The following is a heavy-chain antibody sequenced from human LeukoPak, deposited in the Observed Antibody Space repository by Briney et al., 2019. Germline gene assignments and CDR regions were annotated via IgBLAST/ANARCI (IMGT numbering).Heavy chain of an antibody. CDR3: AKDGDIVVVPAAPY. Sequence: GGSLRLSCAASGFTFSSYAMSWVRQAPGKGLEWVSAISGSGGSTYYADSVKGGFTISRDNSKNTLYLQMNSLRAEDTAVYYCAKDGDIVVVPAAPYWGQGTLVTVSS. CDR2: ISGSGGST. J-gene: IGHJ4*02. V-gene: IGHV3-23*01. D-gene: IGHD2-2*01. CDR1: GFTFSSYA.